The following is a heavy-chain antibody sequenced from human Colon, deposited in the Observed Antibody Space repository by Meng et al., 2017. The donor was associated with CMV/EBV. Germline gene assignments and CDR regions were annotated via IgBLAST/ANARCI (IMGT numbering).Heavy chain of an antibody. Sequence: GESLKISCAASGFTFSPYNMNWVRQAPGKGLEWVSFINSSSSYLYYADSVKGRFTISRDNAKNSLYLQMNSLRVEDTAVYYCARIEGYYAMDVWGQGTTVTVSS. CDR1: GFTFSPYN. CDR2: INSSSSYL. J-gene: IGHJ6*02. CDR3: ARIEGYYAMDV. V-gene: IGHV3-21*01.